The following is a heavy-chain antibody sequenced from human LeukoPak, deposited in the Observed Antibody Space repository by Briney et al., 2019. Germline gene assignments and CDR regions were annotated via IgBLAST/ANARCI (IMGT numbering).Heavy chain of an antibody. D-gene: IGHD4-23*01. J-gene: IGHJ4*02. CDR1: GGSISSTSYY. CDR3: ASQLRWPSYFDY. Sequence: SETLSLTCTVSGGSISSTSYYWGWIRQPPGKGLEWIGSIYYSGSTYYNPSLKSRVTISVDTSKNQFSLKLSSVTAADTAVYYCASQLRWPSYFDYWGQGTLVTVSS. CDR2: IYYSGST. V-gene: IGHV4-39*01.